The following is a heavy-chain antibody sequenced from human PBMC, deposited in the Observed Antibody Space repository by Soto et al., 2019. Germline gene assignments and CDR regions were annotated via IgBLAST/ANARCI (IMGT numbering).Heavy chain of an antibody. D-gene: IGHD3-3*01. CDR1: GGSISRGDYY. Sequence: HTLSHPCTVSGGSISRGDYYWCWIRLPPGKGLEWIGYICYSGSTYYNPSLKSRVTISVDTSKSQFSLKLSSVTAAATAVYYCARENILGILYDGMDVWGPGTTVTLSS. V-gene: IGHV4-30-4*01. CDR3: ARENILGILYDGMDV. J-gene: IGHJ6*02. CDR2: ICYSGST.